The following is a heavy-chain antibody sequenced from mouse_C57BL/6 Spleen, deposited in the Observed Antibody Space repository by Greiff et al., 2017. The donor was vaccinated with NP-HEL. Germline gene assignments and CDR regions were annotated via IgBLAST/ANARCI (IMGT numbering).Heavy chain of an antibody. CDR1: GYTFTDYY. V-gene: IGHV1-26*01. J-gene: IGHJ2*01. CDR2: INPNNGGT. Sequence: EVKLQQSGPELVKPGASVKISCKASGYTFTDYYMNWVKQSHGKSLEWIGDINPNNGGTSYNQKFKGKATLTVDKSSSTAYMELRSLTSEDSAVYYCARRRYGSSLFDYWGQGTTLTVSS. D-gene: IGHD1-1*01. CDR3: ARRRYGSSLFDY.